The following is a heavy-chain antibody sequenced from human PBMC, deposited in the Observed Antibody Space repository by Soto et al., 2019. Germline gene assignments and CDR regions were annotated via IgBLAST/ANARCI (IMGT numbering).Heavy chain of an antibody. CDR3: ARDAIRGGSDV. CDR2: IIPILGIA. Sequence: QVQLVQSGAGVKKPGSSVKVSCKASGGTFSSYTISWVRQVPGQGLEWMGRIIPILGIANYAQKFQDRVTITADKVTSRVYVELSSVRSEDTAVNFCARDAIRGGSDVWGQGTTVTVSS. V-gene: IGHV1-69*08. J-gene: IGHJ6*02. CDR1: GGTFSSYT. D-gene: IGHD3-16*01.